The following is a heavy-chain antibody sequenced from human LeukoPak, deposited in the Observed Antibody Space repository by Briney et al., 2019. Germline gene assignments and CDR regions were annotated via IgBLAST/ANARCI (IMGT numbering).Heavy chain of an antibody. CDR1: GGSISNYY. CDR3: AREGYCSSTSCYGKSWFDP. J-gene: IGHJ5*02. CDR2: IYYSGST. Sequence: PSETLSLTCTVSGGSISNYYWSWIRQPPGKGLEWIGYIYYSGSTNYNPSLKSRVTISVDTSKNQFSLKLSSVTAADTAVYYCAREGYCSSTSCYGKSWFDPWGQGTLVTVSS. D-gene: IGHD2-2*01. V-gene: IGHV4-59*01.